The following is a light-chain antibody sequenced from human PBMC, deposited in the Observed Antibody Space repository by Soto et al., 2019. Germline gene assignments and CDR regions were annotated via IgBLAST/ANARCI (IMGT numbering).Light chain of an antibody. V-gene: IGKV3-11*01. CDR1: QSVNTY. CDR2: DTS. CDR3: QQRSDWPPVT. Sequence: EIVLTQSPATLSLSPGERATLSCRASQSVNTYLAWYQQKPGQAPRLLIYDTSNRATGIPARFSGSGSGTDFTLTISSLEPEDFAVYYCQQRSDWPPVTFGQGTRPEIK. J-gene: IGKJ5*01.